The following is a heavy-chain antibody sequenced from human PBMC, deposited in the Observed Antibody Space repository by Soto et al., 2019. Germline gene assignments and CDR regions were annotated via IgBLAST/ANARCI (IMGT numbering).Heavy chain of an antibody. V-gene: IGHV3-33*01. CDR2: IWYDGSKK. CDR3: GREGQQLAQDQFFQFNGVDV. Sequence: QVQLVESGGGVVQPGRSLRLSCAASGFTFSSYGMNWVRQAPGKGLEWVAVIWYDGSKKYYADSVKGRFDISRDNSKNTVYLQMNRLRADDTALYYCGREGQQLAQDQFFQFNGVDVWGQGTSVTVSS. J-gene: IGHJ6*02. CDR1: GFTFSSYG. D-gene: IGHD6-13*01.